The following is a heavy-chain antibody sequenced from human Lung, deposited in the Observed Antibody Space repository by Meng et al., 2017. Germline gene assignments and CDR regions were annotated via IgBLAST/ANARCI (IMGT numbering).Heavy chain of an antibody. Sequence: QWQLLPRVHALLKPSETLSLTCVVSGGSFSDYYWSWIRQPPGKGLEWIGEINHSGSTNYNPSLESRATISVDTSQNNLSLKLSSVTAADSAVYYCARGPTTMAHDFDYWGQGTLVTVSS. CDR1: GGSFSDYY. D-gene: IGHD4-11*01. CDR2: INHSGST. CDR3: ARGPTTMAHDFDY. J-gene: IGHJ4*02. V-gene: IGHV4-34*01.